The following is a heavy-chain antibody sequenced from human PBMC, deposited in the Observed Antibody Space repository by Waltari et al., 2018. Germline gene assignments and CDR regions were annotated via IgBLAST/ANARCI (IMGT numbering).Heavy chain of an antibody. CDR1: GYTFTSFG. D-gene: IGHD3-3*01. V-gene: IGHV1-18*01. CDR2: ISGYSGDA. J-gene: IGHJ4*02. Sequence: QVQMVQSGAEVKKPGASVRVSCKASGYTFTSFGLNWVRQAPGQGLEWMGWISGYSGDAKFAQKVQGRRTMTTDASTGTAYMELRSLESDDTGVYYCARDGVTLFGVVIAEGNYFDYWGQGTLLTVSS. CDR3: ARDGVTLFGVVIAEGNYFDY.